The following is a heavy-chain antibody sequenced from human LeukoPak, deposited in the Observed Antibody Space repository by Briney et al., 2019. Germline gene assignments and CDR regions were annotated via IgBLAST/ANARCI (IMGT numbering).Heavy chain of an antibody. V-gene: IGHV3-23*01. D-gene: IGHD5-24*01. CDR2: ISGSGSGT. CDR1: KFTFSNYA. Sequence: PGGSLRLSCAASKFTFSNYAMSWVRQAPGKGLQWVSTISGSGSGTYYAGSVKGRFTISRDNSRNTLSLQMNSLRAEDTAVYYCATGRDAYKSGCWGQGTLVTVSS. J-gene: IGHJ4*02. CDR3: ATGRDAYKSGC.